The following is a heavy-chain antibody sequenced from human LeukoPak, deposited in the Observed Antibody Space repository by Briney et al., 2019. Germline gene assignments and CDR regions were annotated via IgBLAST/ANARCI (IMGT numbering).Heavy chain of an antibody. V-gene: IGHV1-8*01. CDR3: VRESGGYYGGAFDY. J-gene: IGHJ4*02. CDR2: MNPNSGNT. CDR1: GYTFTSYD. Sequence: GASVKVSCKASGYTFTSYDINWVRQATGQGLEWMGWMNPNSGNTGYAQKLQGRVTMTTDTSTSTAYMELRSLRSDDTAVYYCVRESGGYYGGAFDYWGQGTLVTVSS. D-gene: IGHD3-22*01.